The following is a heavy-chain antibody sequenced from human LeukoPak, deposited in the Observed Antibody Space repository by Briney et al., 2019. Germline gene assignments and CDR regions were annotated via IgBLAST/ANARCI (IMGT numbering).Heavy chain of an antibody. V-gene: IGHV1-2*02. J-gene: IGHJ4*02. CDR3: ASSPYYDFWSGYFDY. CDR1: GYTFTGYY. D-gene: IGHD3-3*01. Sequence: ASVKVSCKASGYTFTGYYMHWVRQAPGQGLEWMGWINPNSDGTNYAQKFQGRVTMTRDTSISTAYMELSRLRSDDTAVYYCASSPYYDFWSGYFDYWGQGTLVTVSS. CDR2: INPNSDGT.